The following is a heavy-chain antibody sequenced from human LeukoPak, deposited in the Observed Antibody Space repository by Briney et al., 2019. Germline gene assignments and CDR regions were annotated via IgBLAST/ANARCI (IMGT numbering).Heavy chain of an antibody. D-gene: IGHD5-24*01. J-gene: IGHJ4*02. CDR3: VKSHRVNRDGYNWDY. V-gene: IGHV3-64D*06. Sequence: GGSLRLSCSASGFTFSSYAMHWVRQAPGKGLEYVSAISSNGGSTYYADSVKGRFTISRDNSKNTLYLQMSSLRAEDTAVYYCVKSHRVNRDGYNWDYWGQGTLVTVSS. CDR2: ISSNGGST. CDR1: GFTFSSYA.